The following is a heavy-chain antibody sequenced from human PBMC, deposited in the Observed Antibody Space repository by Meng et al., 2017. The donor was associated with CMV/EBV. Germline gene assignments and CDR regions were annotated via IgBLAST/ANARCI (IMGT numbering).Heavy chain of an antibody. J-gene: IGHJ6*02. D-gene: IGHD3-3*01. Sequence: GSLRLSCAVYGGSFSGYYWSWIRQPPGKGLEWVGEINHMGSTNYNPYLKSRVTISVDTSKNQSALKLSSVTAAVTAVYYCARYKFGYSYVMDVWGQGTTVTVSS. CDR3: ARYKFGYSYVMDV. CDR1: GGSFSGYY. V-gene: IGHV4-34*01. CDR2: INHMGST.